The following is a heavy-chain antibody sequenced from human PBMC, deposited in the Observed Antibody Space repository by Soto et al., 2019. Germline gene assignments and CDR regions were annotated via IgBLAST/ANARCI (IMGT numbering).Heavy chain of an antibody. D-gene: IGHD3-22*01. V-gene: IGHV1-18*01. CDR1: GYTFTTYG. CDR3: ARDDTTNYYDSSCDPSDY. CDR2: ISGYDGNT. Sequence: QVQLVQSGAEVKKPGASVKVSCKASGYTFTTYGISWVRQAPGQGLEWMGWISGYDGNTKYAQKLQGRVTMTTDTSTSTAYMELRSLRSDDTAVYYCARDDTTNYYDSSCDPSDYWGQGTLVTVSS. J-gene: IGHJ4*02.